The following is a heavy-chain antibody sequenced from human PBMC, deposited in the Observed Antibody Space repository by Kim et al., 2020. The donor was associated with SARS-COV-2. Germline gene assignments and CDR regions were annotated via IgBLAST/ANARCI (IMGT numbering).Heavy chain of an antibody. V-gene: IGHV3-48*02. CDR3: ARDMGITGADDK. Sequence: GGSLRLSCAASGFSFSSHRMTWVRQAPGKGLEWVSYISRDSALIYYADPVKGRFTISRDNAKNSLYLQMNSLREEDTAVYYCARDMGITGADDKWGQG. J-gene: IGHJ4*02. CDR2: ISRDSALI. CDR1: GFSFSSHR. D-gene: IGHD6-13*01.